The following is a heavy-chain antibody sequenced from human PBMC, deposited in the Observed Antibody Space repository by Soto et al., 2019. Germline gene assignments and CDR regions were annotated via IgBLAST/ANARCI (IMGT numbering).Heavy chain of an antibody. J-gene: IGHJ5*02. CDR2: ISSSSSYI. CDR3: ARWAEGRQCRPNP. D-gene: IGHD6-19*01. V-gene: IGHV3-21*01. CDR1: GFTFSSYS. Sequence: VQLVESGGGLVKPGGSLRLSCAASGFTFSSYSMNWVRQAPGKGLEWVSSISSSSSYIYYADSVKGRFTISRDNAKNSLYLQMNSLRAEDTAVYYCARWAEGRQCRPNPGGQGTLVTVSS.